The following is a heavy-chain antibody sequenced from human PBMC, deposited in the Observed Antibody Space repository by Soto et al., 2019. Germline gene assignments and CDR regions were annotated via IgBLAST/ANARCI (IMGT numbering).Heavy chain of an antibody. V-gene: IGHV1-3*01. D-gene: IGHD5-12*01. CDR2: INAANGDT. Sequence: ASVKVSCKASGGTFSSYAISWVRQAPGQRLEWMGWINAANGDTKYSPKFQGRVTITRDTSASTAYMELSSLRSEDTAVYYCATRGQWLHNNWFDPWGQGTLVTVSS. CDR1: GGTFSSYA. CDR3: ATRGQWLHNNWFDP. J-gene: IGHJ5*02.